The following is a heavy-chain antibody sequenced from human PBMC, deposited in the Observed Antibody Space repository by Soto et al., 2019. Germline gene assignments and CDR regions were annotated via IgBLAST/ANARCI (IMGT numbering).Heavy chain of an antibody. D-gene: IGHD3-22*01. Sequence: ASVKVSCKVSGYTLTELSMHWVRQAPGKGLEWMGGFDPEDGETIYAQKFQGRVTMTEDTSTDTAYMELSSLRSEDTAVYYCATVPPGYYDSSGYSLWGQGTLVPVSS. J-gene: IGHJ4*02. V-gene: IGHV1-24*01. CDR3: ATVPPGYYDSSGYSL. CDR1: GYTLTELS. CDR2: FDPEDGET.